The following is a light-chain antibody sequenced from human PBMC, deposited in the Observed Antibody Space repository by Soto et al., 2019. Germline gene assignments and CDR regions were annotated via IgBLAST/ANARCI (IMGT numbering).Light chain of an antibody. CDR1: QSISNW. Sequence: DIQMTQSPSSLSASVGDRVTIPCRASQSISNWLAWYQQKPGKAPKLLIYDASTLESGVPSRFSGGGFGTDFTLTISSLQPDDFATYYCQQYSSYSTFGQGTKVDI. CDR3: QQYSSYST. CDR2: DAS. J-gene: IGKJ1*01. V-gene: IGKV1-5*01.